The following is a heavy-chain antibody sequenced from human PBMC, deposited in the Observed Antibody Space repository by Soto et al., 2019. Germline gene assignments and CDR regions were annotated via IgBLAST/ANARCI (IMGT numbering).Heavy chain of an antibody. CDR3: ASSVAKYYYYGRDV. Sequence: QVQLVQSGAEVKKPGSSVKVSCKASGGTFSSYAISWVRQAPGQGLEWMGGIIPIFGTANYAQKFQGRVTITADESTSTAYMEQSSLRSEDTAVDYCASSVAKYYYYGRDVWGQGSTGTVSS. J-gene: IGHJ6*02. CDR1: GGTFSSYA. CDR2: IIPIFGTA. V-gene: IGHV1-69*12. D-gene: IGHD4-4*01.